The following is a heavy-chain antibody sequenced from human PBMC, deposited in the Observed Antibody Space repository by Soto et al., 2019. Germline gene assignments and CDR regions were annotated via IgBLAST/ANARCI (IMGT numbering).Heavy chain of an antibody. CDR1: GGSFSGYY. CDR2: INHSGST. CDR3: ARGGLERKHYFDY. V-gene: IGHV4-34*01. Sequence: PSETLSLTCAVYGGSFSGYYWSWIRQPPGKGLEWIGEINHSGSTNYNPSLKSRVTISVDTSKNQSSLKLSSVTAADTAVYYCARGGLERKHYFDYWGQGTLVTVSS. J-gene: IGHJ4*02.